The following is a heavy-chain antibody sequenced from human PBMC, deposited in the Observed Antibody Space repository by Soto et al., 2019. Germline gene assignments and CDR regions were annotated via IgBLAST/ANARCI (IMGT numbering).Heavy chain of an antibody. J-gene: IGHJ4*02. CDR3: ARLNWDGGY. Sequence: PSETLSLTCTVSGGSISSGGYYWSWIRQHPGKGLEWIGYIYYSGSTFYNPSLKTRVTMSVDTSKNQFSLGLSSVTAADTAMYYCARLNWDGGYWGQGTLVTVSS. CDR2: IYYSGST. CDR1: GGSISSGGYY. V-gene: IGHV4-31*03. D-gene: IGHD1-20*01.